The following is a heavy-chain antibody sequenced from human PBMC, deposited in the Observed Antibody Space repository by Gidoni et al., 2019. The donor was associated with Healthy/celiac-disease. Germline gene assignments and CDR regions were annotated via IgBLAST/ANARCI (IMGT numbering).Heavy chain of an antibody. CDR1: GFTFSSYE. J-gene: IGHJ6*02. CDR2: ISSSGSTI. CDR3: ARDDHRKGMDV. Sequence: EVQLVESGGGLVQPGGSLRLSCAASGFTFSSYEMNWVRQAPGKGMEWGSYISSSGSTIYYADSVKGRFTSARDNAKNSLYLQMNSLRAEDTAVYYCARDDHRKGMDVWGQGTTVTVSS. V-gene: IGHV3-48*03.